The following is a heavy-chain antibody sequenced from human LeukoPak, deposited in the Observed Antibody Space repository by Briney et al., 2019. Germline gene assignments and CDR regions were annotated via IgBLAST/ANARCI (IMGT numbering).Heavy chain of an antibody. V-gene: IGHV6-1*01. CDR3: ARDPVGGSTIFDY. CDR1: GDIVSSNSAA. CDR2: TYYRSKWYY. D-gene: IGHD1-26*01. Sequence: SQTLSLTCAISGDIVSSNSAAWNWIRQSPSRGLEWLGRTYYRSKWYYDYAVAVKSRISINPDTSKNQFSLQLSSVTPEDTAVYYCARDPVGGSTIFDYWGQGTLVTVSS. J-gene: IGHJ4*02.